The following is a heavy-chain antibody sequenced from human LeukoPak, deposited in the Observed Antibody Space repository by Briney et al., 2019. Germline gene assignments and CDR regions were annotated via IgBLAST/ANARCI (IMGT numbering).Heavy chain of an antibody. CDR2: ISAYNGNT. J-gene: IGHJ4*02. V-gene: IGHV1-18*01. CDR1: GYTFTSYG. Sequence: ASVKVSCKVSGYTFTSYGISWVRQAPGQGLEWMGWISAYNGNTNYAQKLQGRVTMTRNTSISTAYMELSSLRSEDTAMYYCARGEGYSGYEKHYWGQGTLVTVSS. D-gene: IGHD5-12*01. CDR3: ARGEGYSGYEKHY.